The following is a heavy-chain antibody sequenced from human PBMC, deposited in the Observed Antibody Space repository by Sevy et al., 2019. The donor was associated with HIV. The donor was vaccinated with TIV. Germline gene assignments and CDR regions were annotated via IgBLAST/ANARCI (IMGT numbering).Heavy chain of an antibody. CDR1: GFIFSNYA. J-gene: IGHJ4*02. V-gene: IGHV3-23*01. D-gene: IGHD2-2*01. Sequence: GFLRLSCATSGFIFSNYAMSWVRQAPGKGLEWVSDISGSGGTTYYADAVRGRFTISRDNSKNTLYLQMDSLRAEDTAVYYCAKLQSGDCSRTSCRDYYFDSWGQGTLVTVSS. CDR3: AKLQSGDCSRTSCRDYYFDS. CDR2: ISGSGGTT.